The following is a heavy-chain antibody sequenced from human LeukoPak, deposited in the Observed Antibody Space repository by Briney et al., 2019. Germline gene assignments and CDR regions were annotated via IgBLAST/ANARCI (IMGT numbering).Heavy chain of an antibody. CDR1: GFTFDCCG. J-gene: IGHJ3*02. Sequence: GGSLRLSCAASGFTFDCCGMHWVRQAPGKGLEWVAFIRNVGNDKYYADSVKGRFTISRDNAKNTLYLQMNSLRAEDTAVYYCARRSAAKDAFDIWGQGTMVTVSS. CDR3: ARRSAAKDAFDI. D-gene: IGHD6-25*01. CDR2: IRNVGNDK. V-gene: IGHV3-30*02.